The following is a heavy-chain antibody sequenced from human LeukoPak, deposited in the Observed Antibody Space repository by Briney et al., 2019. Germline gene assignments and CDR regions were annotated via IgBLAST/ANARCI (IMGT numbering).Heavy chain of an antibody. D-gene: IGHD3-9*01. Sequence: SETLSLTCTVSGGSISSYYWSWIRQPPGKGLEWIGYIYYSGSTNYNPSLKSRVTISVDTSKNQFSLKLSSVTAADTAVYYCARGETYYDILTGYSPVNWFDPWVQGTLVTVSS. V-gene: IGHV4-59*01. CDR2: IYYSGST. CDR3: ARGETYYDILTGYSPVNWFDP. CDR1: GGSISSYY. J-gene: IGHJ5*02.